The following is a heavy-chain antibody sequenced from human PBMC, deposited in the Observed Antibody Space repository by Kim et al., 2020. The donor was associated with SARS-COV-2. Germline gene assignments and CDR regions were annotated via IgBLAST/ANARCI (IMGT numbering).Heavy chain of an antibody. V-gene: IGHV3-9*01. D-gene: IGHD6-6*01. CDR3: AKEYSSSSDWFDP. J-gene: IGHJ5*02. Sequence: YADSVKGLFTISRDNAKNSLYLQMNSLRSEDTSLYYCAKEYSSSSDWFDPWGQGTLVTVSS.